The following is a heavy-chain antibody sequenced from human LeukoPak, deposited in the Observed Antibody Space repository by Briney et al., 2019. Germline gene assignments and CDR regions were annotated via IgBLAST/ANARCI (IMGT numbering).Heavy chain of an antibody. D-gene: IGHD6-19*01. CDR2: INTNTGDP. J-gene: IGHJ6*02. Sequence: GASVKVSCKASGYTFTSYAMNWVRQAPGQGLEWMGWINTNTGDPTYAQGFTGRFVFSLDTSVSTAYLQISSLKAEDTAVYYCARDAVAGHYYYYGMDVWGQGTTVTVSS. V-gene: IGHV7-4-1*02. CDR3: ARDAVAGHYYYYGMDV. CDR1: GYTFTSYA.